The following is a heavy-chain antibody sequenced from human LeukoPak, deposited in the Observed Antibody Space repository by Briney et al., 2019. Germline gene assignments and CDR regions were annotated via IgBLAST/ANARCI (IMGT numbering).Heavy chain of an antibody. CDR1: GFTFDDYG. CDR2: INWNGGST. J-gene: IGHJ4*02. Sequence: GGSLRLSCAASGFTFDDYGTSWVRQAPGKGLEWVSGINWNGGSTGYADSVKGRFTIFRDYAKNSLYLQTNSLRAEDTAVYYCARAGQEWFGELGFDQWGQGTLVIVSS. CDR3: ARAGQEWFGELGFDQ. V-gene: IGHV3-20*04. D-gene: IGHD3-10*01.